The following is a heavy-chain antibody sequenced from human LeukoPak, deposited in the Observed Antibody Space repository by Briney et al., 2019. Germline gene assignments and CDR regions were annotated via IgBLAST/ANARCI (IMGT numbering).Heavy chain of an antibody. D-gene: IGHD2-8*01. J-gene: IGHJ5*02. CDR2: IIPIFGTA. Sequence: AASVKVSCKASGGTFSSYAISWVRQAPGQGLEWMGGIIPIFGTANYAQKFQGRVTITADESTSTAYMELSSLRSEDTAVYYCARVERVRYCTNGVCSRRAPWFDPWGQGTLVTVSS. V-gene: IGHV1-69*13. CDR1: GGTFSSYA. CDR3: ARVERVRYCTNGVCSRRAPWFDP.